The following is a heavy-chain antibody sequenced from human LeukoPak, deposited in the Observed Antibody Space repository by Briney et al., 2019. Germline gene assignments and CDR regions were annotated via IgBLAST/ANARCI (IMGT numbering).Heavy chain of an antibody. CDR2: IKSKTDGGTT. CDR3: TTVTVTTRYYYYYYMDV. CDR1: GFTFSNAW. J-gene: IGHJ6*03. Sequence: GGSLRLSCAASGFTFSNAWMSWVRQAPGEGLEWVGRIKSKTDGGTTDYAAPVKGRFTISRDDSKNTLYLQMNSLKTEDTAVYYCTTVTVTTRYYYYYYMDVWGKGTTVTVSS. D-gene: IGHD4-17*01. V-gene: IGHV3-15*01.